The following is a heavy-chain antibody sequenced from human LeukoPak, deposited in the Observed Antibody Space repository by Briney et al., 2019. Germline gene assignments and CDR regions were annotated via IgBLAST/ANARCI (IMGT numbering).Heavy chain of an antibody. V-gene: IGHV3-23*01. CDR1: GFTFSSYA. CDR2: ISGSGGST. Sequence: LPGGSLRLSCAASGFTFSSYAMSWVRQAPGKGLEWVSAISGSGGSTYYADSVKGRFTISRDNSKNILYLQMNSLRAEDTAMYFCAKDVWWSVSWGQGTPVTVSS. D-gene: IGHD2-8*02. CDR3: AKDVWWSVS. J-gene: IGHJ5*02.